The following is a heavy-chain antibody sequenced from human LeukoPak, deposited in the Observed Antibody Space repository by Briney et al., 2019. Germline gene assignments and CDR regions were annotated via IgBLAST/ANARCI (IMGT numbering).Heavy chain of an antibody. D-gene: IGHD1-1*01. CDR1: GFTFSTYG. J-gene: IGHJ4*02. CDR2: VRYDGSKI. Sequence: GGSLRLSCAASGFTFSTYGMYWVRQAPGKGLEWVAFVRYDGSKIYYAESVKGRFTLSRDISKNTLYLQMSSLRAEDTAVYYCAKDSPKQLLRYLDYWGQGTLVTVSS. CDR3: AKDSPKQLLRYLDY. V-gene: IGHV3-30*02.